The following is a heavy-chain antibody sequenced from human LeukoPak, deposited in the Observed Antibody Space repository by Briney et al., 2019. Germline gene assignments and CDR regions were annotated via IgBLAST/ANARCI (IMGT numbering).Heavy chain of an antibody. V-gene: IGHV1-2*02. CDR3: ARKVGATRNNWFDP. J-gene: IGHJ5*02. D-gene: IGHD1-26*01. Sequence: ASVKVSCKASGYTFTGYYMHWVRQAPGQGLEWMGWINPNSGGTNYAQKFQGRVTMTRDTSIGTAYMELSRLRSDDTAVYYCARKVGATRNNWFDPWGQGTLVTVSS. CDR2: INPNSGGT. CDR1: GYTFTGYY.